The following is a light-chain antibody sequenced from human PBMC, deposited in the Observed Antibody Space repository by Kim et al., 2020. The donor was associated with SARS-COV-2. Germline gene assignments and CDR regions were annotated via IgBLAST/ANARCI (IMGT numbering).Light chain of an antibody. CDR3: CSYAGSDNYV. V-gene: IGLV2-8*01. CDR2: EVT. J-gene: IGLJ1*01. Sequence: GQSVTISCTGTSSDVGGYNYDSWYQQHPGKAPKLMIYEVTKRPSGVPDRFSGSKSGNTASLTVSGLQTEDEADYYCCSYAGSDNYVFGTGTKVTVL. CDR1: SSDVGGYNY.